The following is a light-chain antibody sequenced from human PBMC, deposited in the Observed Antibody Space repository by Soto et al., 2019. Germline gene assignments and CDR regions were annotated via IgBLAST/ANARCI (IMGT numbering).Light chain of an antibody. CDR3: QQYGSTPPT. CDR1: ESVSNNY. J-gene: IGKJ1*01. V-gene: IGKV3-20*01. Sequence: EIVLTQSPGTLSLPPGERATLSCRASESVSNNYLAWYQRKPGQAPRLLIYGASYRAPDIPYRFSGSGSGTDFTLTIARLEAEDFAVYICQQYGSTPPTFGLGTKVEI. CDR2: GAS.